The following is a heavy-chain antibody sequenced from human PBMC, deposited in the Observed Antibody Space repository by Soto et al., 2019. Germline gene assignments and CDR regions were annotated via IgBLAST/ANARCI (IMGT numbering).Heavy chain of an antibody. J-gene: IGHJ4*02. Sequence: ASVKVSCKASGYTFTSYAMHWVRQAPGQRLEWMGWINAGNGNTKYSQKFRGRVTITRDTSASTAYMELSSLRSEDTAVYYCARVGGSGGKRPLDKGWARGPRAPVS. CDR1: GYTFTSYA. CDR3: ARVGGSGGKRPLDKG. V-gene: IGHV1-3*01. D-gene: IGHD3-16*01. CDR2: INAGNGNT.